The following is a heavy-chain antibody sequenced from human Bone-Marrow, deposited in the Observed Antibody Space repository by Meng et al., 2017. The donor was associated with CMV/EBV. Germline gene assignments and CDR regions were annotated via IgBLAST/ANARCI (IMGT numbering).Heavy chain of an antibody. Sequence: GESLKISCAASGFTFDDYGMSWVRQAPGKGLEWVSGINWNGGSTGYADSVKGRFTISRDNAKNSLYLQMNSLRAEDTALYYCARVGYCSSTSCYTHAFDIWGQGTMVTV. J-gene: IGHJ3*02. V-gene: IGHV3-20*04. CDR1: GFTFDDYG. CDR2: INWNGGST. CDR3: ARVGYCSSTSCYTHAFDI. D-gene: IGHD2-2*02.